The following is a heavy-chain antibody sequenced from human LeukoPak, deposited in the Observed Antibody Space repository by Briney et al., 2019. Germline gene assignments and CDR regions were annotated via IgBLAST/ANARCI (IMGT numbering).Heavy chain of an antibody. D-gene: IGHD2-2*01. CDR3: ARSLDPVLLIPDIVVVPVPLY. Sequence: ASVKVSCKASGYTFTSYYMHWVRQAPGQGLEWMGIINPSGGSTSYAQKFQGRVTMTRDTSTSTVYMKLSSLRSEDTAVYYCARSLDPVLLIPDIVVVPVPLYWGQGTLVTVSS. V-gene: IGHV1-46*01. J-gene: IGHJ4*02. CDR1: GYTFTSYY. CDR2: INPSGGST.